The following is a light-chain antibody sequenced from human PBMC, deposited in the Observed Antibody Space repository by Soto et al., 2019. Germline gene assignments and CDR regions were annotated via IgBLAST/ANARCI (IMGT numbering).Light chain of an antibody. Sequence: IVLTQSPATLSVSPGERVTLSCRASENVGTNLAWYQQRPGQPPRLLIYGSSTRATGISATFSGSGSRTEFTLTISSLQSEVSAVYYCQQYNNWGLSFGGGTRVEIK. V-gene: IGKV3D-15*01. J-gene: IGKJ4*01. CDR1: ENVGTN. CDR2: GSS. CDR3: QQYNNWGLS.